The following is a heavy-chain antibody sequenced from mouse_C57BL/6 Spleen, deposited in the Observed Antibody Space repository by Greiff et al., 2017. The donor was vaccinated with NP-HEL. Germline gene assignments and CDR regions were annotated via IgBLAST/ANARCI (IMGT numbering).Heavy chain of an antibody. CDR3: ARENDGYYEGYAMDY. CDR1: GYSITSGYY. V-gene: IGHV3-6*01. J-gene: IGHJ4*01. CDR2: ISYDGSN. D-gene: IGHD2-3*01. Sequence: VQLQQSGPGLVKPSQSLSLTCSVTGYSITSGYYWNWIRQFPGNKLEWMGYISYDGSNNYNPSLKNRISITRDTSKNQFFLKLNSVTTEDTATYYCARENDGYYEGYAMDYWGQGTSVTVSS.